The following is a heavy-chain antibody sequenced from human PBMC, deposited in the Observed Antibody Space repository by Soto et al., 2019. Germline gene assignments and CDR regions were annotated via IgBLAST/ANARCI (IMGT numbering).Heavy chain of an antibody. D-gene: IGHD1-26*01. J-gene: IGHJ4*02. Sequence: SETLSLTCTVSGGSIRNGDYYWGWIRQPPGKGLEWIGYVYYSGTTYSHPSLNSRVSISVDTSENQFSLRLTSVTAADTAVYYCVTVNLEGAAYYFDYWGPGTLVTVSS. CDR1: GGSIRNGDYY. CDR3: VTVNLEGAAYYFDY. V-gene: IGHV4-30-4*01. CDR2: VYYSGTT.